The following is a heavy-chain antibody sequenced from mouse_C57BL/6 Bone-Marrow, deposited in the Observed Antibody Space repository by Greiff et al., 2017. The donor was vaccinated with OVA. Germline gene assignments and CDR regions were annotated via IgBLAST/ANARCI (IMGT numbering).Heavy chain of an antibody. J-gene: IGHJ3*01. V-gene: IGHV1-81*01. D-gene: IGHD1-1*01. CDR2: IYPRSGNT. CDR1: GYTFTSYG. CDR3: ARKITTVVDWFAY. Sequence: QVQLQQSGAELARPGASVKLSCKASGYTFTSYGISWVKQRTGQGLEWIGEIYPRSGNTYYNEKFKGKATLTADKSSSTAYMELRSLTSEDSAVYFCARKITTVVDWFAYWGQGTLVTDSA.